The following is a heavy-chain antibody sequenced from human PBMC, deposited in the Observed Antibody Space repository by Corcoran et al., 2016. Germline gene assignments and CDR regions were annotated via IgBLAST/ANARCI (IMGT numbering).Heavy chain of an antibody. CDR3: ARGPFDYDFWSGCFDY. V-gene: IGHV1-69*01. CDR2: IIPIFGTA. Sequence: QVQLVQSGAGEKKPGSSGKVSCKASGGTFSSYAISWVRQAPGHGLEWMGGIIPIFGTANYAQKFQGRVTITADESTGTAYMELSSLRSEDTAVYYGARGPFDYDFWSGCFDYWGQGTLVTVSS. J-gene: IGHJ4*02. D-gene: IGHD3-3*01. CDR1: GGTFSSYA.